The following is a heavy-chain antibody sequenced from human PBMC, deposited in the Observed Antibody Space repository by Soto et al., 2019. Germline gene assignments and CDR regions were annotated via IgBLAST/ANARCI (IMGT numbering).Heavy chain of an antibody. Sequence: GGSLRLSCAASGFTFSSYAMHWVRQAPGKGLEWVAVISYDGSNKYYADSVKGRFTISRDNSKNTLYLQMNSLRAEDTAVYYCARDIGGVAGFFAYWGQGTLVTVSS. V-gene: IGHV3-30-3*01. D-gene: IGHD2-8*02. CDR2: ISYDGSNK. CDR3: ARDIGGVAGFFAY. CDR1: GFTFSSYA. J-gene: IGHJ4*02.